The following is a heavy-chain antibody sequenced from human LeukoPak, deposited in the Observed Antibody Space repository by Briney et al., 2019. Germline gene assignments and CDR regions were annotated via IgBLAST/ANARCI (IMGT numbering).Heavy chain of an antibody. V-gene: IGHV3-23*01. J-gene: IGHJ3*02. CDR2: ISGSGGST. D-gene: IGHD5-12*01. CDR1: GFTFSSYG. Sequence: GGSLRLSCAASGFTFSSYGMSWVRQAPGKGLEWVSAISGSGGSTYYADSVKGRFTISRDNSKNTLYLQMNSLRAEDTAVYYCAKGRIVATRTDAFDIWGQGTMVTVSS. CDR3: AKGRIVATRTDAFDI.